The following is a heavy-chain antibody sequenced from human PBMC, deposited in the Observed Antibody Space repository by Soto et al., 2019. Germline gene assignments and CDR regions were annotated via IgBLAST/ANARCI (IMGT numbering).Heavy chain of an antibody. D-gene: IGHD2-15*01. Sequence: EVQLLESGGGLVQPGGSLRLSCAASGFTFSSYAMSWVRQAPGKGLEWVSSVSGRSGSKSYADSVKGRFTISRDNSKSTVYLPMHSLRAEDTAVYFCAKDWCSATTFYCLENWGQGTLVTFSS. V-gene: IGHV3-23*01. CDR1: GFTFSSYA. CDR3: AKDWCSATTFYCLEN. J-gene: IGHJ4*02. CDR2: VSGRSGSK.